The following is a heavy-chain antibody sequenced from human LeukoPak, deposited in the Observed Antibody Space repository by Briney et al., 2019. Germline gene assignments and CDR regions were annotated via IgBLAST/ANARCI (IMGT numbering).Heavy chain of an antibody. Sequence: RTSETLSLTCTVSSGSISSSSYYWGWIRQPPGKGLEWIGNIYYSGSTYYNPSLKSRVTISVDTSKNQFSLKLTSVTAADTAVYYCASLVPPGYYGMDVWGQGTTVTVSS. V-gene: IGHV4-39*01. J-gene: IGHJ6*02. CDR2: IYYSGST. CDR3: ASLVPPGYYGMDV. CDR1: SGSISSSSYY.